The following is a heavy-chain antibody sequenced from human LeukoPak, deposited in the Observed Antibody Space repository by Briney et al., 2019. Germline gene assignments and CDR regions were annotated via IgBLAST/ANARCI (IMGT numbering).Heavy chain of an antibody. Sequence: GGSLRLSCAASGFTFSSYGIHWVRQAPGKGLKWVAFIRYDGSNKYYADSVKGRFTISRDNSKNTLYLQMNSLRAEDTAVYYCAKVRLELYDYWGQGTLVTVSS. CDR1: GFTFSSYG. CDR3: AKVRLELYDY. CDR2: IRYDGSNK. D-gene: IGHD1-7*01. J-gene: IGHJ4*02. V-gene: IGHV3-30*02.